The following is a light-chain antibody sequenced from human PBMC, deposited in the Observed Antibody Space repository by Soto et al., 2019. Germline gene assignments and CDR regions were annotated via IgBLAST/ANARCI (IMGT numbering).Light chain of an antibody. Sequence: DIVMTQSPDSLAVSLGERATVNCKSSQSVLSSSDKRNYLAWYQHKAGQPPKLLIYWASTRQSGVPDRFSGSASETDFTLTISNLQAEDVAIYYCQQYYDTPLTFGQGTKLEIK. CDR3: QQYYDTPLT. V-gene: IGKV4-1*01. CDR1: QSVLSSSDKRNY. J-gene: IGKJ2*01. CDR2: WAS.